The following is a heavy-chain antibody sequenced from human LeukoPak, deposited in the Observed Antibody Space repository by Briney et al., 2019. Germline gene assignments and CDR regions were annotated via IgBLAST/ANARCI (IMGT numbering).Heavy chain of an antibody. CDR3: ATLGGYNSLYFDY. V-gene: IGHV4-4*07. CDR2: IYTSGST. Sequence: PSETLSLTCTVSGGSISSYYWSWIRQPAGKGLEWIGRIYTSGSTNYNHSLHKRVTISVDTSHNQFSLKVNSVTAADTAVYYCATLGGYNSLYFDYWGQGTLVTISS. D-gene: IGHD3-16*01. J-gene: IGHJ4*02. CDR1: GGSISSYY.